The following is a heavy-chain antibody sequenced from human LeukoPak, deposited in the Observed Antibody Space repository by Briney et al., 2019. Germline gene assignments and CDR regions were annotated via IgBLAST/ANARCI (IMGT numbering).Heavy chain of an antibody. CDR3: ARDGPIVGATSGYYYYMDV. J-gene: IGHJ6*03. V-gene: IGHV3-53*01. Sequence: PGGSLRLSCAASGFTVSSNYMSWVRQAPGKGLEWVSVIYSGGSTYYADSVKGRFTISRDNSKNTLYLQMNSLRAEDTAVYYCARDGPIVGATSGYYYYMDVWGKGTTVTVSS. CDR2: IYSGGST. CDR1: GFTVSSNY. D-gene: IGHD1-26*01.